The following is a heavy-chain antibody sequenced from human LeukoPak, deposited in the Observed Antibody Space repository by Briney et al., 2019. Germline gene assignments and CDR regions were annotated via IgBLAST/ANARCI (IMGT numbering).Heavy chain of an antibody. CDR3: ARDRTRWDIVVVPAAISDY. CDR2: ISYDGSNK. CDR1: GFTFSSYA. D-gene: IGHD2-2*02. J-gene: IGHJ4*02. Sequence: GGSLRLSCAASGFTFSSYAMHWVRQAPGKGLEWVAVISYDGSNKYYADSVKGRFTISRDNSKNTLYLQMNSLRAEDTAVYYCARDRTRWDIVVVPAAISDYWGQGTLVTVSS. V-gene: IGHV3-30-3*01.